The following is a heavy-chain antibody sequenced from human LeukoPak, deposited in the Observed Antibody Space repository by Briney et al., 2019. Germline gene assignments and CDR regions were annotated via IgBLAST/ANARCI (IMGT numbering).Heavy chain of an antibody. CDR1: GFTFSSYG. J-gene: IGHJ4*02. CDR3: AKDRYGDYALDY. D-gene: IGHD4-17*01. CDR2: ISGSGGST. V-gene: IGHV3-23*01. Sequence: GGSLRLSCAASGFTFSSYGMSWVRQAPGKGLEWVSAISGSGGSTYYADSVKGRFTISRDNSKNTLYLQMNSLRAEDTAVYYCAKDRYGDYALDYWGQGTLVTVSS.